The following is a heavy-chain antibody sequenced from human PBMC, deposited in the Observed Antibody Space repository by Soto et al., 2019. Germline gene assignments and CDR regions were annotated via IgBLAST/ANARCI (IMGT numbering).Heavy chain of an antibody. CDR1: GFTFSHYA. D-gene: IGHD3-16*01. J-gene: IGHJ3*01. V-gene: IGHV3-23*01. CDR2: IFGSGAPT. Sequence: EVQLLESGGGLVQPGGSLRLSCAASGFTFSHYAMSWVRQAPGKGLQWVSTIFGSGAPTHYADSVKGRFGISRDNSNNMLFLEMNSLKDEDTAVYYCTREASSWGFAFDLWGPGTRVAVSS. CDR3: TREASSWGFAFDL.